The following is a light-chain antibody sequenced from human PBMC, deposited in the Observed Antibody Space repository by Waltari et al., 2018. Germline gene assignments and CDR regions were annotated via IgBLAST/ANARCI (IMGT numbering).Light chain of an antibody. CDR2: DAS. CDR3: QKYGTLPAT. Sequence: EIVLTQSPGTLSLSPGDRATLSCRASQSVSRTLAWYQQKPGQAPRLLIYDASSRATGIPDRVGGSGSGTDFSLTISRLEPEDFAVYYCQKYGTLPATFGQGTKVEIK. CDR1: QSVSRT. V-gene: IGKV3-20*01. J-gene: IGKJ1*01.